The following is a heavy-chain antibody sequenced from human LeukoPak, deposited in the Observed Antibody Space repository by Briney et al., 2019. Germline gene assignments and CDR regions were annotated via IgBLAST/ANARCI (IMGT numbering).Heavy chain of an antibody. D-gene: IGHD3-16*01. CDR1: RFTLRSYG. Sequence: PGGSLTLFCTASRFTLRSYGIHWVRQAPRKGVEGVGVILYDESKKFYADSERGRFPISREYYKNTLYLHMNSLRAEDTCVYYCARSLPSLAYWGQGNLVTVSS. CDR3: ARSLPSLAY. CDR2: ILYDESKK. J-gene: IGHJ4*02. V-gene: IGHV3-30*03.